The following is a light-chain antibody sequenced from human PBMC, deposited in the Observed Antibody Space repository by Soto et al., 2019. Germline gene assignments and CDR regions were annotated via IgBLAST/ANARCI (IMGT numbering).Light chain of an antibody. CDR1: QSVSSN. Sequence: EIVMTQSPATLSVSPGERATLSCRASQSVSSNLAWYQQKPGQAPRLLIYGASTRATGISARFSGSRSGTEFTLIISSLQSEDFAVYYCQQYNNWPPTFGQGTRLEIK. V-gene: IGKV3-15*01. CDR3: QQYNNWPPT. CDR2: GAS. J-gene: IGKJ5*01.